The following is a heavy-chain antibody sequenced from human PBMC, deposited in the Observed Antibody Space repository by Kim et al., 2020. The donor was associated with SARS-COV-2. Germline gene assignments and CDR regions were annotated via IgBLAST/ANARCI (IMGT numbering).Heavy chain of an antibody. CDR3: ASRALIAVAGTYWLDP. CDR1: GFTFSSSA. Sequence: GGSLRLSCAASGFTFSSSAMLWVRQAPGKGLEWVAVISYDGTNKFYADSVKDRFTISRDNSKNTLYLQMNSLRAEDTAVYYCASRALIAVAGTYWLDPWGQGTLVTVSS. CDR2: ISYDGTNK. D-gene: IGHD6-19*01. V-gene: IGHV3-30*04. J-gene: IGHJ5*02.